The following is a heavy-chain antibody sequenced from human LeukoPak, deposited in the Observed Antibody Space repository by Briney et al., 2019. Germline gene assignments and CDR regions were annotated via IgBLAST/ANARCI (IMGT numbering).Heavy chain of an antibody. CDR2: INHSGST. V-gene: IGHV4-34*01. CDR3: AAQLLASNWFDP. J-gene: IGHJ5*02. Sequence: PSETLSLTCAVYGGSFSGYYWIWIRQSPGKGLEWIGEINHSGSTNYNPSLKSRVTMSVDTSKNQFSLKVRSVTAADTAVYYCAAQLLASNWFDPWGQGTLVTVSS. D-gene: IGHD6-19*01. CDR1: GGSFSGYY.